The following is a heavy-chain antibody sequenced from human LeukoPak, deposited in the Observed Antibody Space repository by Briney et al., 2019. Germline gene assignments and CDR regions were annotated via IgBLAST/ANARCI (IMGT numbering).Heavy chain of an antibody. D-gene: IGHD2-15*01. J-gene: IGHJ3*02. CDR2: IYYSGST. Sequence: SQTLSLTCTVSGGSISSGDYYWSWIRQPPGKGLEWIGYIYYSGSTYYNPSLKSRVNISVDTSKNQFSLKLSSVTAADTAVYYCARDRPVAATRSAFDIWGQGTMVTVSS. CDR3: ARDRPVAATRSAFDI. V-gene: IGHV4-30-4*01. CDR1: GGSISSGDYY.